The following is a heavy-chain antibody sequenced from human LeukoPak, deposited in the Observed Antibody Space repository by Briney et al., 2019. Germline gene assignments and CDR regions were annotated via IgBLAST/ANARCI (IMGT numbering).Heavy chain of an antibody. V-gene: IGHV1-46*01. Sequence: ASVKVSCKASGYTFTSYYMHWVRQAPGQGLEWMGIINPSGGSTSYAQKFQGRVTMTRDTSTSTVYMELSSLRSEDTAVYYCARDSGYCSGGSCSNYYYYYMDVWGKGTTVTISS. CDR2: INPSGGST. CDR3: ARDSGYCSGGSCSNYYYYYMDV. D-gene: IGHD2-15*01. J-gene: IGHJ6*03. CDR1: GYTFTSYY.